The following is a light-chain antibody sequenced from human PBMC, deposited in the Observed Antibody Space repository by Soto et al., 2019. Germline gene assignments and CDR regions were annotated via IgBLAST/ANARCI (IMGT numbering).Light chain of an antibody. V-gene: IGKV3-11*01. CDR3: QQRSNWPPYT. J-gene: IGKJ2*01. CDR1: QSVSSY. CDR2: DAS. Sequence: IVLTQSPATLSLSPGERATLSCRASQSVSSYLAWYQQKPGQAPKLLIYDASNRATGIPARFSGSGSGTDFNLTISSLEPEDFAVYYCQQRSNWPPYTFGQGIKLEIK.